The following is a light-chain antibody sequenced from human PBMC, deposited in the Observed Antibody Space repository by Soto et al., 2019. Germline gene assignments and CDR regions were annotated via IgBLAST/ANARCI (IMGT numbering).Light chain of an antibody. CDR3: QQYNNWLIT. CDR2: GAS. V-gene: IGKV3-15*01. J-gene: IGKJ5*01. CDR1: QSVSGN. Sequence: EIVMTQSPATLSVSPGERATLSCRASQSVSGNLAWYQQKPGQAPRPLIYGASTRATGIPARFSGSGSGTEFTLTISSLQSEDFAVYYCQQYNNWLITFGQGTRLEIK.